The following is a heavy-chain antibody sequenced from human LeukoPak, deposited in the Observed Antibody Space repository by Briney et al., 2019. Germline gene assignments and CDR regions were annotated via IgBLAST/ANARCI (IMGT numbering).Heavy chain of an antibody. CDR1: GYSFTSYW. J-gene: IGHJ6*03. CDR2: IYPGDSDT. Sequence: GESLKISCKGSGYSFTSYWIGWVRQMPGKGLEWMGIIYPGDSDTRYSPSFQGQVTISADKSISTAYLQWSSLKASDTAMYYCARYYYDSSGSPYYMDVWGKGTTVTVSS. CDR3: ARYYYDSSGSPYYMDV. V-gene: IGHV5-51*01. D-gene: IGHD3-22*01.